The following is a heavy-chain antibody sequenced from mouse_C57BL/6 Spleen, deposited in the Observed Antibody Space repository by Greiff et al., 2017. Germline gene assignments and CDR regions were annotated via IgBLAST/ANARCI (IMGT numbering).Heavy chain of an antibody. J-gene: IGHJ2*01. Sequence: QVQLQQPGAELVRPGSSVKLSCKASGYTFTSYWMNWVKQRPIQGLEWIGNIDPSDSDTHYNQKFKDKATLTVDKSSSTAYMQLSSLTSEDSAVYDCARGRVGRGYFDYWGQGTTLTVSS. CDR2: IDPSDSDT. V-gene: IGHV1-52*01. CDR3: ARGRVGRGYFDY. D-gene: IGHD4-1*01. CDR1: GYTFTSYW.